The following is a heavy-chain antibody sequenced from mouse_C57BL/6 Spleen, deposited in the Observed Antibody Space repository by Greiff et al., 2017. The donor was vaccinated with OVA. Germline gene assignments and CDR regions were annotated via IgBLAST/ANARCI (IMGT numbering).Heavy chain of an antibody. V-gene: IGHV1-59*01. Sequence: QVQLQQPGAELVRPGTSVKLSCKASGYTFTSYWMHWVKQRPGQGLEWIGVIDPSDSYTNYNQKFKGKATLTVDTSSSTAYMQLSSLTSEDSAVYYCARGVLRYRGFDYWGQGTTLTVSS. CDR1: GYTFTSYW. D-gene: IGHD1-1*01. J-gene: IGHJ2*01. CDR2: IDPSDSYT. CDR3: ARGVLRYRGFDY.